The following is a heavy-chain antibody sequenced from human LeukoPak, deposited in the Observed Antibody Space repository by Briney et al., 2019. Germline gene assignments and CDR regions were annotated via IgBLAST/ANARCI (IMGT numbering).Heavy chain of an antibody. Sequence: PSETLSLTCAVYGGSFSGYYWSWIRQPPGKGLEWIGEINHSGSTNYNPSLKSRVTISVDTSKNQFSLKLSSVTAADTAVYYCARGWRKYSYGTDFDYWSQGTLVTVSS. CDR3: ARGWRKYSYGTDFDY. D-gene: IGHD5-18*01. V-gene: IGHV4-34*01. J-gene: IGHJ4*02. CDR2: INHSGST. CDR1: GGSFSGYY.